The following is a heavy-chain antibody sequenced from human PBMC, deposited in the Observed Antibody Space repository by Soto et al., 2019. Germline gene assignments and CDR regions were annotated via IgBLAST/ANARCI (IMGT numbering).Heavy chain of an antibody. CDR1: GFIFSCYG. D-gene: IGHD6-6*01. V-gene: IGHV3-30*18. CDR3: AKGGSSYSDPLDY. CDR2: LSYDEKNK. J-gene: IGHJ4*02. Sequence: GGALRLSCAASGFIFSCYGMHWVRQAPGKGLEWLAVLSYDEKNKFYADCVKGRFTISRDNSKNTLSLQMNSLRTKDTAVYYCAKGGSSYSDPLDYWGQGTLVTGSS.